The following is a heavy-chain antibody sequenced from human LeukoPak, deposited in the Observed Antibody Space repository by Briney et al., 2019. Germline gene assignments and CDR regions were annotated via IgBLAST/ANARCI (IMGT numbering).Heavy chain of an antibody. Sequence: KASETLSLTCTVSGGSISSSSYYWGWIRQPPGKGLEWIGSIYYSGSTYYNPSLKSRVTISVDTSKNQFSLKLRSVTAADTAVYYCARLDDGEGDYWGQGTLVTVSS. V-gene: IGHV4-39*01. D-gene: IGHD4-17*01. CDR1: GGSISSSSYY. CDR2: IYYSGST. J-gene: IGHJ4*02. CDR3: ARLDDGEGDY.